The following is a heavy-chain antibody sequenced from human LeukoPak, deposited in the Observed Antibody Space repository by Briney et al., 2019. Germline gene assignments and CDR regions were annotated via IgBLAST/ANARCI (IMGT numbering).Heavy chain of an antibody. Sequence: ASVKVSCKTSGYTFTSYGITWVRQAPGQGLEWMGWISTYSGNTNYAQKFQGRVTMTTDTSTSTAYMELRSLRSEDTAVYYCARKRRSGSYQIFDPWGQGTLVTVSS. CDR2: ISTYSGNT. D-gene: IGHD3-10*01. J-gene: IGHJ5*02. CDR3: ARKRRSGSYQIFDP. V-gene: IGHV1-18*01. CDR1: GYTFTSYG.